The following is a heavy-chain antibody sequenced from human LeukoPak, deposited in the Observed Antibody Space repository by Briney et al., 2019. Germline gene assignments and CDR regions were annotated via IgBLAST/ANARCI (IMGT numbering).Heavy chain of an antibody. D-gene: IGHD2-21*02. J-gene: IGHJ4*02. V-gene: IGHV3-23*01. CDR3: ATSYVPATADFDY. CDR1: GFTFSSYA. CDR2: ISGSGGST. Sequence: GSLRLSCAASGFTFSSYAMSWVRQAPGKGLEWVSAISGSGGSTYYADSVKGRFTVSRDNSKNTLYLQMNSLRAEDTAVYYCATSYVPATADFDYWGQGTLVTVSS.